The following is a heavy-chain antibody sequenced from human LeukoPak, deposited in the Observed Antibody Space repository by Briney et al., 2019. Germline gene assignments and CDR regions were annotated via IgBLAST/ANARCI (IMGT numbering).Heavy chain of an antibody. CDR1: GYSISSGYY. J-gene: IGHJ4*02. D-gene: IGHD5-18*01. CDR2: IYHSGST. CDR3: ASASDTAMVRLFDY. Sequence: SETLSLTCTVSGYSISSGYYWGWIRQPPGKWLEWIGSIYHSGSTYYNPSLKSRATISVDTSKNQFSLKLSSVTAADTAVYYCASASDTAMVRLFDYWGQGTLVTVSS. V-gene: IGHV4-38-2*02.